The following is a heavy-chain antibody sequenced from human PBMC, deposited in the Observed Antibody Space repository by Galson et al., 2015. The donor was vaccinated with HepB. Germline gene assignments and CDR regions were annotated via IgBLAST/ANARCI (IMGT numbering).Heavy chain of an antibody. D-gene: IGHD4-17*01. CDR2: IIPIFGTA. CDR1: GGTFSSYA. V-gene: IGHV1-69*06. Sequence: SVKVSCKASGGTFSSYAISWVRQAPGQGLEWMGGIIPIFGTANYAQKFQGRVTITADKSTSTASMELSSLRSEDTAVYYCASRAVTTFVFVAFDIWGQGTMVTVSS. CDR3: ASRAVTTFVFVAFDI. J-gene: IGHJ3*02.